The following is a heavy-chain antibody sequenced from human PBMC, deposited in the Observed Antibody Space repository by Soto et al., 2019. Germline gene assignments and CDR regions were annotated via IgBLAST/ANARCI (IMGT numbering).Heavy chain of an antibody. CDR1: GDSVSSNSAA. Sequence: QSQTLSLTCAISGDSVSSNSAAWNWIRQSPSRGLEWLGRTYYRSKWYNDDAVSVKSRITINPETSKDQFSLQRNSVTPEGTAVYYCARGVNRVGYSSWSGDAFDIWGQGTMVTVSS. J-gene: IGHJ3*02. V-gene: IGHV6-1*01. D-gene: IGHD6-6*01. CDR2: TYYRSKWYN. CDR3: ARGVNRVGYSSWSGDAFDI.